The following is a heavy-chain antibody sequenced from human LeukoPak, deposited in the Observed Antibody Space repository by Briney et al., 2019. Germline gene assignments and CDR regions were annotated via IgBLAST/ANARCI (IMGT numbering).Heavy chain of an antibody. V-gene: IGHV4-4*07. D-gene: IGHD4-17*01. J-gene: IGHJ6*02. CDR1: GGSTSSYY. Sequence: PSETLSLTCTVSGGSTSSYYWSWIRQPAGKGLEWIGRIYTSGSTNYNPSLKSRVTMSVDTSKNQFSLKLSSVTAADTAVYYCARDSRYDYGDYAKFYYYYGMDVWGQGTTVTVSS. CDR2: IYTSGST. CDR3: ARDSRYDYGDYAKFYYYYGMDV.